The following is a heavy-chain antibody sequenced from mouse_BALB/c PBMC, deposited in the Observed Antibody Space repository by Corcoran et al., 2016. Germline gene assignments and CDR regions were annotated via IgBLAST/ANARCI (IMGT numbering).Heavy chain of an antibody. D-gene: IGHD2-1*01. Sequence: EVQLQQSGAELVKPGASVKLSCTASGFNIKDTYMHWVKQRPEQGLELIGRIDPANGNTKYDPKFQGKATMTADTSSNTVYLQLSSLTSEATAVYYCGRSREGNYVVYWGQGTTLTVSS. CDR1: GFNIKDTY. V-gene: IGHV14-3*02. CDR3: GRSREGNYVVY. J-gene: IGHJ2*01. CDR2: IDPANGNT.